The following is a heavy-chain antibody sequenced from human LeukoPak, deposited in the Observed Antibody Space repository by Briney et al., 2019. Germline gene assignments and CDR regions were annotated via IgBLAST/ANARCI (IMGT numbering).Heavy chain of an antibody. Sequence: PGGSLRLSCAASGFSFDDYAMHWVRQAPGKGLEWVSGITYHSGTIGYAESVQGRFTISRDNSKNTLYLQMNSLRAEDTAVYYCAKHRITIFGVVIPYYFDYWGQGTLVTVSS. CDR1: GFSFDDYA. CDR2: ITYHSGTI. D-gene: IGHD3-3*01. J-gene: IGHJ4*02. V-gene: IGHV3-9*01. CDR3: AKHRITIFGVVIPYYFDY.